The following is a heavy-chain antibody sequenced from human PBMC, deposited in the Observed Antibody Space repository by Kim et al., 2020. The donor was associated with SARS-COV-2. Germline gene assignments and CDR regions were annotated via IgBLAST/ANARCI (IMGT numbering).Heavy chain of an antibody. D-gene: IGHD6-13*01. CDR3: TTDVYSSSWWPTNYYGMDV. CDR2: IKSKTDGGTT. CDR1: GFTFSNAW. Sequence: GGSLRLSCAASGFTFSNAWMSWVRQAPGKGLEWVGRIKSKTDGGTTDYAAPVKGRFTISRDDSKNTLYLQMNSLKTEDTAVYYCTTDVYSSSWWPTNYYGMDVWGQGTTVTVSS. J-gene: IGHJ6*02. V-gene: IGHV3-15*01.